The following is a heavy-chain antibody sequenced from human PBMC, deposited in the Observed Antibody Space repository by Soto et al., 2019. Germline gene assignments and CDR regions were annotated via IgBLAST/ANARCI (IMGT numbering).Heavy chain of an antibody. CDR2: ISNSGGST. CDR1: GFSFSTYA. CDR3: AHPRGYGVFDAVDI. Sequence: GWSLRLSCAAAGFSFSTYAMNWVRQAPGKGLEWVSAISNSGGSTYYAESVRGRFTISRDNSINTLYLQMSSLRTEDTAVYYCAHPRGYGVFDAVDIWGQGTMVTVSS. J-gene: IGHJ3*02. V-gene: IGHV3-23*01. D-gene: IGHD4-17*01.